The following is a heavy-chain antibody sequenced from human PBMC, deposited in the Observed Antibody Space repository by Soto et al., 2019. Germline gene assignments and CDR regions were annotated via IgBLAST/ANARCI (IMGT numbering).Heavy chain of an antibody. CDR2: ISWNSGSI. CDR3: AKDLGGGSSWYGSDY. D-gene: IGHD6-13*01. V-gene: IGHV3-9*01. CDR1: GFTFDDYA. Sequence: EVQLVESGGGLVQPGRSLRLSCAASGFTFDDYAMHWVRQAPGKGLEWVSGISWNSGSIGYADSVKGRFTISRDNAKNSLYLQMNSLRAEDTALYYCAKDLGGGSSWYGSDYWGQGTLVTVSS. J-gene: IGHJ4*02.